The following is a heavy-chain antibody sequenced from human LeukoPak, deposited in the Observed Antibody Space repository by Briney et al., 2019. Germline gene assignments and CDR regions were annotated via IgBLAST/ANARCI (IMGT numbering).Heavy chain of an antibody. Sequence: SGGSLRLSCAASGFSFSSYSMNWVRQAPGKGLEWVSAISGSGGSTYYADSVKGRFTISRDNSKNTLYLQMNSLRAEDTAVYYCAKAHSSGWYDYFDYWGQGTLVTVSS. CDR3: AKAHSSGWYDYFDY. J-gene: IGHJ4*02. CDR1: GFSFSSYS. CDR2: ISGSGGST. D-gene: IGHD6-19*01. V-gene: IGHV3-23*01.